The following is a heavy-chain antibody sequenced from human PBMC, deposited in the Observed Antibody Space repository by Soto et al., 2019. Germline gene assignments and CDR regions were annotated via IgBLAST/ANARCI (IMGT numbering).Heavy chain of an antibody. J-gene: IGHJ6*02. CDR1: GWSFMGYY. CDR3: ARDLWGYCGTDCYPLDV. V-gene: IGHV4-34*01. D-gene: IGHD2-21*02. Sequence: SETLAITCAVDGWSFMGYYWGWIRQPRGKGLEWIGEITHSGSTNYNPSLKSRVTISVDTSKNQFSLKLNSVTAADTAVYYCARDLWGYCGTDCYPLDVWGQGTTITVS. CDR2: ITHSGST.